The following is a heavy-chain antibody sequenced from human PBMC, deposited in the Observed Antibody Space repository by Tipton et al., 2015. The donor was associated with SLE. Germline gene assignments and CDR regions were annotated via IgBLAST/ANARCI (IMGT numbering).Heavy chain of an antibody. V-gene: IGHV4-31*03. CDR1: GDSISGGGYF. Sequence: TLSLTCTVSGDSISGGGYFWTWIRQHPGKGLEWIGYIYNGRNTNYNPSLNSRVSISVDRSNNQFSLILSSVTAADTAVYYCWGYYNYGMDVWGQGTTVTVSS. D-gene: IGHD7-27*01. CDR2: IYNGRNT. CDR3: WGYYNYGMDV. J-gene: IGHJ6*02.